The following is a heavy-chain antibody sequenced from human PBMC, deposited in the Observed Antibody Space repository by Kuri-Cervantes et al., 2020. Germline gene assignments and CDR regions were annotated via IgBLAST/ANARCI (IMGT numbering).Heavy chain of an antibody. V-gene: IGHV1-8*01. CDR2: INPNSGGT. Sequence: ASVKVSCKASGYTFTKYDINWVRQASGQGLEWMGWINPNSGGTNYAQKFQGRVTMTRDTSISTAYMELSSLRSEDTAVYYCARYCSSTSCYGVDWGQGTLVTVSS. CDR3: ARYCSSTSCYGVD. D-gene: IGHD2-2*01. J-gene: IGHJ4*02. CDR1: GYTFTKYD.